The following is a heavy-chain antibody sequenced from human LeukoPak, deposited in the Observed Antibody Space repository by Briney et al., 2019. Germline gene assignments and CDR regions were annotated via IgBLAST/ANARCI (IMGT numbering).Heavy chain of an antibody. Sequence: GGSLRLSCAASGFTFSSYAMSWVRQAPGKGLEWVSAISGSGGSTYYADSVKGRFTISRDNSKNTPYLQMNSLRAEDTAVYYCAKDHPSPYSRFGWFDPWGQGTLVTVSS. V-gene: IGHV3-23*01. CDR2: ISGSGGST. CDR3: AKDHPSPYSRFGWFDP. CDR1: GFTFSSYA. D-gene: IGHD6-13*01. J-gene: IGHJ5*02.